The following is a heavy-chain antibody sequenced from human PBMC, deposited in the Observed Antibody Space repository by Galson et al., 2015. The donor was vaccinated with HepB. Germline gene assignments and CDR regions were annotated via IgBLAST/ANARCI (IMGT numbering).Heavy chain of an antibody. D-gene: IGHD7-27*01. Sequence: SVKVSCKASGGTFSSYAISWVRQAPGQGLEWMGGIIPIFGTANYAQKFQGRVTITADESTSTAYMELSSLRSEDTAVYYCARGEGWGSQLVDYYYYMDVWGKGTPVTVSS. CDR3: ARGEGWGSQLVDYYYYMDV. CDR2: IIPIFGTA. J-gene: IGHJ6*03. CDR1: GGTFSSYA. V-gene: IGHV1-69*13.